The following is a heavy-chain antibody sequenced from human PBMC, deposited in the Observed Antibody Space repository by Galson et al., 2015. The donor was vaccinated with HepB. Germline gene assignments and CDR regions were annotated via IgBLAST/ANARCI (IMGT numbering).Heavy chain of an antibody. CDR3: ASSSLGTAYYYSMDV. CDR1: GFTFSSYW. V-gene: IGHV3-74*01. CDR2: FNSDGSST. D-gene: IGHD7-27*01. Sequence: SLRLSCAASGFTFSSYWMHWVSQVPGKGLVWVSRFNSDGSSTTYADSVKGRFTISRDSAKKTMYLQMNSLRAEDTAVYYCASSSLGTAYYYSMDVWGQGTTVIVSS. J-gene: IGHJ6*02.